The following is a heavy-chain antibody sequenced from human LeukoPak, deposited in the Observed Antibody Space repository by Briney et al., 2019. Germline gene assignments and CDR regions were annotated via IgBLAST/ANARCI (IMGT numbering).Heavy chain of an antibody. CDR1: GFTFSDYY. J-gene: IGHJ4*02. D-gene: IGHD1-20*01. CDR2: ISSSGSTI. CDR3: ASLLNWNDFDY. Sequence: GGSLRLSCAASGFTFSDYYMSWIRQAPGKGLEWVSYISSSGSTIYYADSVKGRFTISRDNAKNSLYLQMNSLRAEDTAVYYCASLLNWNDFDYWGQGALVTVSS. V-gene: IGHV3-11*04.